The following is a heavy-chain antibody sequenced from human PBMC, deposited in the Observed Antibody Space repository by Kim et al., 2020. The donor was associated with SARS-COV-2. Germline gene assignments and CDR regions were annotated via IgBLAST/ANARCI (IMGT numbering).Heavy chain of an antibody. D-gene: IGHD6-13*01. V-gene: IGHV4-34*01. Sequence: SETLSLTCAVYGGSFSGYYWSWIRQPPGKGLEWIGEINHSGSTNYNPSLKSRVTISVDTSKNQFSLKLSSVTAADTAVYYCARARSKEGQQLVNNWFDPWGQGTLVTVSS. CDR3: ARARSKEGQQLVNNWFDP. CDR2: INHSGST. J-gene: IGHJ5*02. CDR1: GGSFSGYY.